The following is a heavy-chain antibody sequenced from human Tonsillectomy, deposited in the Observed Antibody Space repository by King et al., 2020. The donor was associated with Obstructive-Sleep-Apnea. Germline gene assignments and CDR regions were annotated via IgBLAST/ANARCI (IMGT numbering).Heavy chain of an antibody. CDR2: IYYSGST. J-gene: IGHJ4*02. V-gene: IGHV4-59*08. D-gene: IGHD3-16*01. Sequence: VQLQESGPGLVKPSETLSLTCTVSGGSISSYYWSWIRQPPGKGLEWIGYIYYSGSTNYNPSLKSRVTISVDTSNNQFSLKLSSVTAADTAVYYCARFFGASLDYWGQGTLVTVSS. CDR1: GGSISSYY. CDR3: ARFFGASLDY.